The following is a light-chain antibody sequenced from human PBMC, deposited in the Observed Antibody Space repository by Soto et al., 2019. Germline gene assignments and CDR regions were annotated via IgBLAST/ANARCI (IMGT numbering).Light chain of an antibody. CDR1: QNLMHNNGYNY. V-gene: IGKV2-28*01. CDR2: LGS. Sequence: DIVMTQSPLSLPVTPGEPASISCRSSQNLMHNNGYNYLDWYLQKPGQSPQLLIHLGSNRASGVPDRFSCRGSGTDFTLKISRVEAEDVGVYYCMQTLQTPTFGQGTKVEIK. CDR3: MQTLQTPT. J-gene: IGKJ1*01.